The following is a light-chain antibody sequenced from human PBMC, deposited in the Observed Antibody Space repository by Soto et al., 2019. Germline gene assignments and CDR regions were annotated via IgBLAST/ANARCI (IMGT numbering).Light chain of an antibody. V-gene: IGLV2-14*01. CDR3: ISSRGSDTSYV. CDR2: EVR. Sequence: QSALTQPASVSGSPGQSITISCTGTSSDIGSYNYVAWYQQFPGKTPKLIIYEVRNRPSGVSFRFSGSKSGNTASLTISGLQAEDEAAYYCISSRGSDTSYVFGTGTKLTVL. CDR1: SSDIGSYNY. J-gene: IGLJ1*01.